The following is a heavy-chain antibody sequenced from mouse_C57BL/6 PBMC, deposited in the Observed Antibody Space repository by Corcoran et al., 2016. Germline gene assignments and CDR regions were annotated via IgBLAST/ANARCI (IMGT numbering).Heavy chain of an antibody. J-gene: IGHJ3*01. Sequence: EVQLQQSGPELVKPGASVKIPCKASGYTFTDYNMDWVKQSHGKSLEWIGDINPNNGGTIYNQKFKGKATLTVDKSSSTAYMELNSLTSEDSAVYYCARGGAFTTVVPFAYWGQGTLVTVSA. CDR1: GYTFTDYN. CDR2: INPNNGGT. D-gene: IGHD1-1*01. CDR3: ARGGAFTTVVPFAY. V-gene: IGHV1-18*01.